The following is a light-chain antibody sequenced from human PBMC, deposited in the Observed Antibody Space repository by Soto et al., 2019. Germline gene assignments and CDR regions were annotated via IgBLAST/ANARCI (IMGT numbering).Light chain of an antibody. CDR2: EVR. J-gene: IGLJ1*01. CDR1: ISDVGNYNY. V-gene: IGLV2-14*01. Sequence: QCALTQPSSVSGSPGQSITISCTGTISDVGNYNYVSWYQHHPGKAPKVMIYEVRNRPSGVSNRFSGSKSGNTASLTISGLQAEDEADYYCSSYSSTKTRVFGTGTKVTVL. CDR3: SSYSSTKTRV.